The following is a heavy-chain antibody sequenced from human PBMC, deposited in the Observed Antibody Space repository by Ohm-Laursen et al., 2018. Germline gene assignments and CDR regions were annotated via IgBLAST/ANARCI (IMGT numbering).Heavy chain of an antibody. CDR2: ITSGGGII. J-gene: IGHJ6*02. D-gene: IGHD3-22*01. Sequence: SLRLSCTAFGFTFIDYDMSWIRQTPGKGLEWLSYITSGGGIIYSADSVKGRFTISRDNDEDTLYLQMNSLRAEDTAIYYCARHDSSDSPSHYYYHTMDVWGQGTTVTVSS. V-gene: IGHV3-11*01. CDR1: GFTFIDYD. CDR3: ARHDSSDSPSHYYYHTMDV.